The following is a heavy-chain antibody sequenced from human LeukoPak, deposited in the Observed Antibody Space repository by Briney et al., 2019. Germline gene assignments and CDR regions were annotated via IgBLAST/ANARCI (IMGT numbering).Heavy chain of an antibody. V-gene: IGHV1-8*01. CDR1: GYTFTSYD. D-gene: IGHD3-10*01. CDR3: ARAATYYYGSGSYK. Sequence: ASVKVSCKASGYTFTSYDINWVRQATGQGLEWMGWMNPNSGNTGYAQKFQGRVTMTRNTSISTAYMELSSLRSEDTAVYYCARAATYYYGSGSYKWGQGTLVTVSS. J-gene: IGHJ4*02. CDR2: MNPNSGNT.